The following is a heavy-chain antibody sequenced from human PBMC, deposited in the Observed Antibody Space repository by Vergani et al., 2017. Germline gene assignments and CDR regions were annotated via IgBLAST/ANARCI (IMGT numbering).Heavy chain of an antibody. CDR3: ARGGRYCSSTSCYPEGVFDY. V-gene: IGHV4-34*01. Sequence: QVQLQQWGAGLLKPSETLSLTCAVYGGSFSGYYWSWIRQPPGKGLEWIGEINHSGSTNYNPSLKSRVTISVDTSKNQFSLKLSSVTAADTAVYYCARGGRYCSSTSCYPEGVFDYWGQGTLVTVSS. J-gene: IGHJ4*02. CDR1: GGSFSGYY. D-gene: IGHD2-2*01. CDR2: INHSGST.